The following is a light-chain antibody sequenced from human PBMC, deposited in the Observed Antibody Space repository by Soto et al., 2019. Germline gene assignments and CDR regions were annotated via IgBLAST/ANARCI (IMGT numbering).Light chain of an antibody. CDR1: QSVSSSY. Sequence: EIVLTQSPGTLSLSPGGSATLSCRASQSVSSSYLAWYQQNPGQAPRLLIYGTSTRATGIPARFSCSGSGTDFTLTISSLQFEEFAVYYCQQYNNWPRTFGQLTKVDIK. CDR2: GTS. V-gene: IGKV3-15*01. CDR3: QQYNNWPRT. J-gene: IGKJ1*01.